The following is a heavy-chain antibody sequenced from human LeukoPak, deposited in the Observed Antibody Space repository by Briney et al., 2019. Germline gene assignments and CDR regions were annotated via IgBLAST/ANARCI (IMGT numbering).Heavy chain of an antibody. J-gene: IGHJ4*02. D-gene: IGHD3-22*01. V-gene: IGHV1-69*13. CDR2: IIPIFGTA. Sequence: GASVKVSCKASGGTFSNYAISWVRQAPGQGLEWMGGIIPIFGTANYAQKFQGRVTITADESTSTAYMELSSLRSEDTAVYYCARGRDYYGSSGYYSYYFDYWGQGTLVTVSS. CDR1: GGTFSNYA. CDR3: ARGRDYYGSSGYYSYYFDY.